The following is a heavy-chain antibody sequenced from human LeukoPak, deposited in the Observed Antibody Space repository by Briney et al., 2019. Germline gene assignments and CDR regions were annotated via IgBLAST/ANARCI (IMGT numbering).Heavy chain of an antibody. CDR1: GFTFSNYA. CDR3: AKKRVDDRPPLH. CDR2: ITGSGGST. J-gene: IGHJ4*02. V-gene: IGHV3-23*01. Sequence: PGGSLRLSCVASGFTFSNYAMRWVRQAPGKGLEWVSGITGSGGSTYYADSVKGRFTISRDNSKSTSYLQMNSLRDDDTAVYYCAKKRVDDRPPLHWGQGTLVTVSS. D-gene: IGHD6-25*01.